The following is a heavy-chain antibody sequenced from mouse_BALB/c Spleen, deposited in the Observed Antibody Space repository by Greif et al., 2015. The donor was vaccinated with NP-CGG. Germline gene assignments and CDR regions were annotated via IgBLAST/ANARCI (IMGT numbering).Heavy chain of an antibody. CDR3: ASDMRGNWYFDV. J-gene: IGHJ1*01. CDR1: GFTFTDYY. CDR2: IRNKANGYTT. Sequence: EVMLVESGGGLVQPGGSLRLSCATSGFTFTDYYMSWVRQPPGKALEWLGFIRNKANGYTTEYSASVKGRFTISRDNSQSILYLQMNTLRAEDSATYYCASDMRGNWYFDVWGAGTTVTVSS. V-gene: IGHV7-3*02.